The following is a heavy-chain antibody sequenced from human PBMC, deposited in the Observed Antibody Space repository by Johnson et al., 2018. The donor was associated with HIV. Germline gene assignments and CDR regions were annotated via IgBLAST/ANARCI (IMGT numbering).Heavy chain of an antibody. Sequence: EQLVESGGGLVQPGGSLRLSCAASGFTFSSYAMSWVRQAPGKGLEWVSAISGSGGSTYYADSVKGRFTISRDNSKNTLYLQMNSLRAEDTAVYYCAARGSGSYYVLLGAFDIWGQGTMVTVSS. V-gene: IGHV3-23*04. CDR3: AARGSGSYYVLLGAFDI. CDR1: GFTFSSYA. D-gene: IGHD1-26*01. CDR2: ISGSGGST. J-gene: IGHJ3*02.